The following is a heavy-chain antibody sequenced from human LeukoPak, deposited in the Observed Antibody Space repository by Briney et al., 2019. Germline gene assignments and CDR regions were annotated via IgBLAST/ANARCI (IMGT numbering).Heavy chain of an antibody. Sequence: GGSLRLSCAASGFTFSTYAMHWVRQALGKGLEWVAVISYDGSKKDYADSVKGRFSISRDNSKNTLYLQMNSLRAADTTVYYCARHGPLGYSDSSGYCDYWGQGTLVTVSS. CDR1: GFTFSTYA. J-gene: IGHJ4*02. V-gene: IGHV3-30-3*01. CDR3: ARHGPLGYSDSSGYCDY. CDR2: ISYDGSKK. D-gene: IGHD3-22*01.